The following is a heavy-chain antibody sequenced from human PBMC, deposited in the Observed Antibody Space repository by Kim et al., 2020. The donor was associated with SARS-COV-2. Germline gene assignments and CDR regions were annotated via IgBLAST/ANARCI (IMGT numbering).Heavy chain of an antibody. CDR3: ADLDYGMDV. J-gene: IGHJ6*02. CDR1: GFTFSSYA. CDR2: ISGSGGST. V-gene: IGHV3-23*01. Sequence: GGSLRLSCAASGFTFSSYAMSWVRQAPVKGLEWVSAISGSGGSTYYADSVKGRVTISRDNSKNTLYLQMNSLRAEDTAVYYCADLDYGMDVWGQGTTVTVSS.